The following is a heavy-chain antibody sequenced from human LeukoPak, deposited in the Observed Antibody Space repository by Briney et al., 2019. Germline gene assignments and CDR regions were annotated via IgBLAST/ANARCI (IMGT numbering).Heavy chain of an antibody. D-gene: IGHD2-2*01. Sequence: GGSLRLSCAASGFTFSNYWMSWVRQTPGKGLEWVATIEQDGSEKYYVDSVKGRFTISRDNAKNTLYLQMNSLRAVDTAVYYCARIVVPAAIDYWGQGTLVTVSS. CDR1: GFTFSNYW. CDR2: IEQDGSEK. J-gene: IGHJ4*02. V-gene: IGHV3-7*03. CDR3: ARIVVPAAIDY.